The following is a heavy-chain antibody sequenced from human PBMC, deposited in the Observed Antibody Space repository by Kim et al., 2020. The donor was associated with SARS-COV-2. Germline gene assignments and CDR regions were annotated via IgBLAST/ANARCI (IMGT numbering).Heavy chain of an antibody. Sequence: GGSLRLSCVASGFTFNDAWMRWVRQAPGEGLEWVCRINSNTGSGTTEYAVPGRDRFTISRDDSRKTLYLHMRSLKNEDTALYSSTTAYRYLGSRGHFDY. CDR2: INSNTGSGTT. CDR1: GFTFNDAW. D-gene: IGHD3-16*02. J-gene: IGHJ4*01. V-gene: IGHV3-15*01. CDR3: TTAYRYLGSRGHFDY.